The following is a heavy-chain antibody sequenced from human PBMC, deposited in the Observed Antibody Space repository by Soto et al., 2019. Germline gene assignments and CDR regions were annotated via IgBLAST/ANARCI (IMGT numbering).Heavy chain of an antibody. J-gene: IGHJ3*02. CDR2: ISAYNGNT. V-gene: IGHV1-18*01. Sequence: ASVKVSCKASGYTFTSYGISWVRQAPGQGLEWMGWISAYNGNTNYAQKLQGRVTMTTDTSTSTAYMELRSLRSDDTAVYYFARDRDRYCSCGGCYDAFDIWGQGTMVTVSS. D-gene: IGHD2-15*01. CDR3: ARDRDRYCSCGGCYDAFDI. CDR1: GYTFTSYG.